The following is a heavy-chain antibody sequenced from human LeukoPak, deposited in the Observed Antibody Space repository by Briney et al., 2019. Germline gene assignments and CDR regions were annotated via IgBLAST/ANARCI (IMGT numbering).Heavy chain of an antibody. CDR3: ARGYGYSEYVFDP. V-gene: IGHV4-59*01. CDR1: GGSISSYY. Sequence: SETLSLTCTVSGGSISSYYWSWIRQPPGKGLEWIGYIYYSGSTNYNPSLKSRVTISVDTSKNQFSLKLSSVTAADTAVYYCARGYGYSEYVFDPWGQGTLVTVSS. J-gene: IGHJ5*02. D-gene: IGHD3-22*01. CDR2: IYYSGST.